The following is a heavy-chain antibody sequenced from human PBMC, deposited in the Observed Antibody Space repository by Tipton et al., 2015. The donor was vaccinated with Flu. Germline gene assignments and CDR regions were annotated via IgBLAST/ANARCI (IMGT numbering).Heavy chain of an antibody. CDR3: ARGMNSGLVDV. CDR1: GFTFSSYA. V-gene: IGHV3-64*07. Sequence: VQLVQSGGNLVQPGGSLRLSCAASGFTFSSYAMHWVRQAPGKGLEYVSAISSNGDNTYYADSVKGRFTISRDNSKNTLYLQLGSLRAEDMAVYYCARGMNSGLVDVWGQGTTVTVSS. CDR2: ISSNGDNT. D-gene: IGHD2/OR15-2a*01. J-gene: IGHJ6*02.